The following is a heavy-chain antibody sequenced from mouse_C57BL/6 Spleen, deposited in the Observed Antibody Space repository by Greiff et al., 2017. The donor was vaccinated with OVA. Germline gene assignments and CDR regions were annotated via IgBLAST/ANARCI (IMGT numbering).Heavy chain of an antibody. CDR1: GFTFTDYY. CDR2: VYPYNGGT. J-gene: IGHJ3*01. V-gene: IGHV1-36*01. D-gene: IGHD3-2*02. CDR3: ASTDSSGAAWFAY. Sequence: VKPGPSVKISCKASGFTFTDYYMHWVKQSHGKSLEWIGLVYPYNGGTSYNQKFKGKATLTVDTSSSTAYMELNSLTSEDSAVYYCASTDSSGAAWFAYWGQGTLVTVSA.